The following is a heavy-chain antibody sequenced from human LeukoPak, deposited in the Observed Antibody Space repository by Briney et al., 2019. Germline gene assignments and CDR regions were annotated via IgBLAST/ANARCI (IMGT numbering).Heavy chain of an antibody. CDR3: ARDQGYYMDV. Sequence: PGGSLRLSCAASGFTFSGYSMNWVRQAPGKGLEWVSYISGGSRTIYYADSVKGRFTISRDIAKNSLYLQMNSLRAEDTAVYYCARDQGYYMDVWGKGTTVTVSS. J-gene: IGHJ6*03. CDR1: GFTFSGYS. V-gene: IGHV3-48*01. CDR2: ISGGSRTI.